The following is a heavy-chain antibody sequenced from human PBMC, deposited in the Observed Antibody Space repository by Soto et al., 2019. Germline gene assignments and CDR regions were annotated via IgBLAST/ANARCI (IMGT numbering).Heavy chain of an antibody. CDR3: AKALITYYYYGMDV. J-gene: IGHJ6*02. CDR2: ISYDGSNK. CDR1: GFTFSSYG. D-gene: IGHD3-22*01. V-gene: IGHV3-30*18. Sequence: GGSLRLSCAASGFTFSSYGMHWVRQAPGKGLEWVAVISYDGSNKYYADSVKGRFTISRDNSKNTLYLQMNSLRAEDTAVYDCAKALITYYYYGMDVWGQGTTVTVSS.